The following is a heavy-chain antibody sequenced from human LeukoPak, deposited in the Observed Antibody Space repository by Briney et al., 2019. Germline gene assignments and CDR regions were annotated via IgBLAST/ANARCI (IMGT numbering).Heavy chain of an antibody. Sequence: GGSLRLSCAASGFTFSSYSMNWVRQAPGKGLEWVSSISSSSSYIYYADSVKGRFTISRDNAENSLYLKMNSLRAEDTAVYYCASLASSKVATYYYGMGVWGQGTTVTVSS. CDR1: GFTFSSYS. CDR2: ISSSSSYI. V-gene: IGHV3-21*01. J-gene: IGHJ6*02. D-gene: IGHD5-12*01. CDR3: ASLASSKVATYYYGMGV.